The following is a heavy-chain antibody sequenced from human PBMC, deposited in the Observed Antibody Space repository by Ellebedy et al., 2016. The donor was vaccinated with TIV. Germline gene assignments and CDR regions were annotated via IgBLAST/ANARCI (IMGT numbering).Heavy chain of an antibody. CDR2: IIPILGMA. D-gene: IGHD1-7*01. Sequence: ASVKVSCKASGGTFSSYGISWVRQAPGQGLEWMGRIIPILGMANYAQKFQGRVTITADTSTSTAYMELSSLRSEDTAVYYCQAMISGSTGTHFDHWGQGTLVIVSS. CDR1: GGTFSSYG. CDR3: QAMISGSTGTHFDH. V-gene: IGHV1-69*04. J-gene: IGHJ4*02.